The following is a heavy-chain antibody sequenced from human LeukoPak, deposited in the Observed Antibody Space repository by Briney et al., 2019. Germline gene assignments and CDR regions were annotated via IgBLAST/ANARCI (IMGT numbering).Heavy chain of an antibody. Sequence: PSETLSLTCTVSGGSISSSSYYWGWIRQPPGKGLEWIGSIYYSGSTYYNPSLKSRVTISVDTSKNQFSLKLSSVAAADTAVYYCARGRTYYDFWSGYYASQDYWGQGTLVTVSS. CDR1: GGSISSSSYY. CDR3: ARGRTYYDFWSGYYASQDY. J-gene: IGHJ4*02. CDR2: IYYSGST. V-gene: IGHV4-39*01. D-gene: IGHD3-3*01.